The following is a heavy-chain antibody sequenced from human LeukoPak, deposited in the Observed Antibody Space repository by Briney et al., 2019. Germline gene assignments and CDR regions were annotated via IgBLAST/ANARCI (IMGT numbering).Heavy chain of an antibody. Sequence: ASVKVSCKASGYTFVSYGISWVRQAPGQGLELMGWISGYNSNTNYAQNLRGRVTMTTDTSTNTAYMELSSLRSDDTAMYYCAREVRPYGYYYFGMDVWGQGSTVTVSS. J-gene: IGHJ6*02. CDR2: ISGYNSNT. CDR1: GYTFVSYG. D-gene: IGHD4-17*01. CDR3: AREVRPYGYYYFGMDV. V-gene: IGHV1-18*01.